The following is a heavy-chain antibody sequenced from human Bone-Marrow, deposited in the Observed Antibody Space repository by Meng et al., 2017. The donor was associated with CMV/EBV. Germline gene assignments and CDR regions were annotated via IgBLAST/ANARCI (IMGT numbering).Heavy chain of an antibody. D-gene: IGHD2-2*01. J-gene: IGHJ3*02. CDR2: IYYSGNT. V-gene: IGHV4-30-4*08. CDR3: ARDRSRGYCSSTNCPDAFDI. CDR1: GGSISSGDYY. Sequence: SETLSLTCTVSGGSISSGDYYWSWIRQPPGKGLEWTGYIYYSGNTYYNPSLKSRVTISVDTSKNQFSLKLTSVTAADMAVYYCARDRSRGYCSSTNCPDAFDIWGQGTMVTVSS.